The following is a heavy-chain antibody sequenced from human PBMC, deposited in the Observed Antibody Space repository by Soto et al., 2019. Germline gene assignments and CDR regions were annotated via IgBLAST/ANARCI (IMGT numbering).Heavy chain of an antibody. CDR1: GFTFSSYA. J-gene: IGHJ4*02. V-gene: IGHV3-23*01. CDR3: AKDFSSIYDILTGHSSPFDY. CDR2: ISGSGGST. D-gene: IGHD3-9*01. Sequence: GGSLRLSCAASGFTFSSYAMSWVRQAPGKGLEWVSAISGSGGSTYYADSVKGRFTISRDNSKNTLYLQMNSLRAEDTAVYYCAKDFSSIYDILTGHSSPFDYWGQGTLVTVSS.